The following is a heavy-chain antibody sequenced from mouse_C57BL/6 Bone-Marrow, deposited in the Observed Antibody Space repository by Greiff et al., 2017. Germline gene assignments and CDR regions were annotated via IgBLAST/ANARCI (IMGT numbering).Heavy chain of an antibody. Sequence: EVQLQESGGGLVQPGGSMKLSCVASGFTFSNYWMNWVRQSPEKGLEWVAQIRLKSDNYATHYAESVKGRFTISRDDSKRSVYLQMNNLRAEDTGIYYCSITTVVAVDYWGQGTTLTVSS. J-gene: IGHJ2*01. CDR2: IRLKSDNYAT. D-gene: IGHD1-1*01. V-gene: IGHV6-3*01. CDR3: SITTVVAVDY. CDR1: GFTFSNYW.